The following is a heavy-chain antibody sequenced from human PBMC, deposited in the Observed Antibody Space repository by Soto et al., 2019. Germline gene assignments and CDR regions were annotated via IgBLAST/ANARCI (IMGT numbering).Heavy chain of an antibody. D-gene: IGHD2-15*01. CDR2: IKSKTDGGTT. V-gene: IGHV3-15*07. CDR1: GFTFSNAW. J-gene: IGHJ6*02. Sequence: EVQLVESGGGLVKPGGSLRLSCAASGFTFSNAWMNWVRQAPGKGLEWVGRIKSKTDGGTTDYAAPVKGRFTISRDDSKNTLYLQMNSLNTEDTAVYYCTTERIYYYYGMDVWGQGTTVTVSS. CDR3: TTERIYYYYGMDV.